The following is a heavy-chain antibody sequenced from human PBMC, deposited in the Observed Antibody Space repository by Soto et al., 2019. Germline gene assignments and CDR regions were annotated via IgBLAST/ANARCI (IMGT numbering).Heavy chain of an antibody. CDR1: GGSISSGGYY. D-gene: IGHD2-2*01. J-gene: IGHJ4*02. CDR3: ARDSAYCSSTSCYPGPIDY. V-gene: IGHV4-31*03. CDR2: IYYSGST. Sequence: QVQLQESGPGLVKPSQTLSLTCTVSGGSISSGGYYWSWIRQHPGKGLEWIGYIYYSGSTYYNPSLMSRVTISVDTSKNQFSLKLSSVTAADTAVYYCARDSAYCSSTSCYPGPIDYWGQGTLVTVSS.